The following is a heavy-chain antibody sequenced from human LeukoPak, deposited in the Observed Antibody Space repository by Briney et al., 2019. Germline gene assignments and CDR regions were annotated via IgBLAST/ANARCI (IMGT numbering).Heavy chain of an antibody. CDR3: ARADYYGSGGGYDY. D-gene: IGHD3-10*01. V-gene: IGHV3-48*01. Sequence: GGSLRLSCAASGVTFSSYSMNWVRQAPGKGLEWVSYISSSSTLYYADSVKGRFTISRDNAKNSLYLQMNSLRAEDTAVYYCARADYYGSGGGYDYWGQGTLVTVSS. CDR2: ISSSSTL. J-gene: IGHJ4*02. CDR1: GVTFSSYS.